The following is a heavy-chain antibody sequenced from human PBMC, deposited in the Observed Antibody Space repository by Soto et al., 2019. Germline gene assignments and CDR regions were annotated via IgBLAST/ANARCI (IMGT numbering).Heavy chain of an antibody. J-gene: IGHJ5*02. V-gene: IGHV4-31*03. D-gene: IGHD5-18*01. CDR2: IYYSGST. Sequence: PSETLSLTCTVSGGSISSGGYYWSWIRQHPGKGLECVGYIYYSGSTYYNPSLKSRVTISVGTSKNQFSLKLSSVTAADTAVYYCAKDSGDIYGYSRSSDPWGQGTLGSVSS. CDR3: AKDSGDIYGYSRSSDP. CDR1: GGSISSGGYY.